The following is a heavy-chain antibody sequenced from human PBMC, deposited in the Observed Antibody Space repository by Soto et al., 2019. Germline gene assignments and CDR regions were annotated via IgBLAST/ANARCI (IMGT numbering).Heavy chain of an antibody. V-gene: IGHV3-7*01. Sequence: EVQLVESGGGLVQPGGSLRLSCAASGFTFSSYEMNWVRQAPGKGLEWLANINEDGSEKNYVDSVKGRFTISRDNAKNSLYLQMSSLRAEDTAVYYCARCGSYGFVWFYYYAMDVWGQGTAVTVSS. CDR2: INEDGSEK. CDR1: GFTFSSYE. D-gene: IGHD5-18*01. J-gene: IGHJ6*02. CDR3: ARCGSYGFVWFYYYAMDV.